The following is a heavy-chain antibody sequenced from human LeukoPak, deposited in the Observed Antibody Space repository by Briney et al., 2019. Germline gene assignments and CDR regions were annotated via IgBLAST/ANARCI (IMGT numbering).Heavy chain of an antibody. Sequence: PSETLSLTCAVYGGSFSGYYWSWIRQPPGKGLEWIGEINHSGSTNYNPSLKSRVTISVDTSKNQFSLKLSSVTAADTAVYYCARFGKDSSSWGQGTLVTVSS. D-gene: IGHD6-13*01. V-gene: IGHV4-34*01. CDR2: INHSGST. J-gene: IGHJ4*02. CDR3: ARFGKDSSS. CDR1: GGSFSGYY.